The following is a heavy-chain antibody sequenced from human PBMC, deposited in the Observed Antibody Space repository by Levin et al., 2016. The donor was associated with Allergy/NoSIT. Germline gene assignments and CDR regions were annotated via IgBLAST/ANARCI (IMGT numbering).Heavy chain of an antibody. Sequence: GGSLRLSCKGSGYSFTTKWIGWVRQTPGKGLEWMGIIYPGDSDTRNSPSFQGQVTISADKSISTAYLQWSSLKASDTAMYYCARLDYSSGWYIGVFDSWGQGTLVTVSS. CDR3: ARLDYSSGWYIGVFDS. D-gene: IGHD6-19*01. V-gene: IGHV5-51*01. CDR2: IYPGDSDT. J-gene: IGHJ4*02. CDR1: GYSFTTKW.